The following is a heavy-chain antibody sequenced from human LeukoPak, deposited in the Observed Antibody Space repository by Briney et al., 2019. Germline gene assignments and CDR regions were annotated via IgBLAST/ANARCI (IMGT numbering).Heavy chain of an antibody. J-gene: IGHJ5*02. D-gene: IGHD6-13*01. CDR2: IYYSGST. V-gene: IGHV4-59*01. CDR1: GGFISSYY. Sequence: SSETLSLTCTVSGGFISSYYWSWIRQPPGKGLEWIGYIYYSGSTNYNPSLKSRVTISVDTSKNQFSLKLSSVTAADTAVYYCAVAAAGTLFDPWGQGTLVTVSS. CDR3: AVAAAGTLFDP.